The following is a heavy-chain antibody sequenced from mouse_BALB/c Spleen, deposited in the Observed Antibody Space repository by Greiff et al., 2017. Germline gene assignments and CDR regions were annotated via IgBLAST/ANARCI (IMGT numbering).Heavy chain of an antibody. CDR1: GYTFTNYW. CDR2: IYPGGGYT. Sequence: QVQLQQPGAELVRPGASVKISCKASGYTFTNYWLGWVKQRPGHGLEWIGDIYPGGGYTNYNEKFKGKATLTADTSSSTAYMQLSSLTSEDSAVYFCARGNYYDPFAYWGQGTLVTVSA. J-gene: IGHJ3*01. CDR3: ARGNYYDPFAY. D-gene: IGHD2-4*01. V-gene: IGHV1-63*02.